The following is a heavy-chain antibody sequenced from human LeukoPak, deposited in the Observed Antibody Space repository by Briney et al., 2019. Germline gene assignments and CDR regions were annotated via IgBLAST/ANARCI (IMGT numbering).Heavy chain of an antibody. CDR3: ARDSSGGKDFDY. D-gene: IGHD2-15*01. J-gene: IGHJ4*02. Sequence: ASVKVSCKASGYTFTSYDINWVRQAPGQGLEWMGIINPSGGSTSYAQKFQGRVTMTRDTSTSTVYMELSSLRSEDTAVYYCARDSSGGKDFDYWGQGTLVTVSS. CDR2: INPSGGST. CDR1: GYTFTSYD. V-gene: IGHV1-46*01.